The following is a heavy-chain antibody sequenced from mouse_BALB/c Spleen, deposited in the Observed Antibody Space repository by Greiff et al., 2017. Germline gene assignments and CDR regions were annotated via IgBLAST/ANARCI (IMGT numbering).Heavy chain of an antibody. V-gene: IGHV14-1*02. CDR3: ARSAITTWFAY. D-gene: IGHD1-1*01. J-gene: IGHJ3*01. CDR1: GFNIKDYY. CDR2: IDPENGNT. Sequence: VQLKQSGAELVRPGALVKLSCKASGFNIKDYYMHWVKQRPEQGLEWIGWIDPENGNTIYDPKFQGKASITADTSSNTAYLQLSSLTSEDTAVYYCARSAITTWFAYWGQGTLVTVSA.